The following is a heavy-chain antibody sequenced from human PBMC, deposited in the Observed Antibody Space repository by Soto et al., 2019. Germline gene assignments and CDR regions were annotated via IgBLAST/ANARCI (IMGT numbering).Heavy chain of an antibody. V-gene: IGHV4-61*01. CDR1: GGSVSSGSYY. CDR3: VTVNLVGAAYYFDY. Sequence: SETLSLTCTMSGGSVSSGSYYWSWIRQPPGKGLEWIGYIYYSGSTNYNPSLKSRVTISVDTSKNQFSLKLSSVTAADTAVYYCVTVNLVGAAYYFDYWGPGTLVTVS. D-gene: IGHD1-26*01. CDR2: IYYSGST. J-gene: IGHJ4*02.